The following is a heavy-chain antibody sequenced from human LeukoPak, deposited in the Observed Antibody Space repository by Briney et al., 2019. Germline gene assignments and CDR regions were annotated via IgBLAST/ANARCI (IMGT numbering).Heavy chain of an antibody. Sequence: SETLSLTCTVSGGSISSYYWSWIRQPPGKGLEWIGYIYYSGSTNYNPSLKSRVTISVDTSKNQFSLKLSSGTAADTAVYYCARDSITGTAYYYGMDVWGQGTTVTVSS. CDR1: GGSISSYY. J-gene: IGHJ6*02. D-gene: IGHD1-7*01. V-gene: IGHV4-59*01. CDR2: IYYSGST. CDR3: ARDSITGTAYYYGMDV.